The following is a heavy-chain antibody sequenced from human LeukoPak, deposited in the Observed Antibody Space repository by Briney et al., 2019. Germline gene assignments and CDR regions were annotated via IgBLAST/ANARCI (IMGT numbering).Heavy chain of an antibody. CDR2: ISGSGGST. D-gene: IGHD3-22*01. V-gene: IGHV3-23*01. CDR1: GFTFSSYA. J-gene: IGHJ3*01. Sequence: PGRSLRPSYAPAGFTFSSYAMSSVRQAPRKGLESVSAISGSGGSTYYADSVKGRFTISRDNSKNTLYLQMNSLRAEDTAVYYCAKAPVVADSSGYALNVWGEGTMVTVPS. CDR3: AKAPVVADSSGYALNV.